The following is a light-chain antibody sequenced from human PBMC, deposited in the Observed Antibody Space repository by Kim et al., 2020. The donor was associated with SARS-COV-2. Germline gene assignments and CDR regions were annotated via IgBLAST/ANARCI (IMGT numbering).Light chain of an antibody. CDR1: QNFGGY. V-gene: IGKV1-39*01. CDR2: AAS. J-gene: IGKJ2*01. Sequence: SASVGDRVTITCRASQNFGGYLNWYQQKPGKAPNLLIYAASSLQSGVPSTFSGSGSGTDSTLTISSLQPEDFAAYYCQQSYSTPYTFGQGTKLEI. CDR3: QQSYSTPYT.